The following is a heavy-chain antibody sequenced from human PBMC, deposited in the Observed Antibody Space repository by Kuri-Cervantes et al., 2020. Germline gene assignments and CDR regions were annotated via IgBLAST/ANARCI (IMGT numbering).Heavy chain of an antibody. CDR1: GFAFSHYT. CDR3: TTVFATGSGS. V-gene: IGHV3-15*01. J-gene: IGHJ5*02. D-gene: IGHD3-10*01. Sequence: GGSLRLSCTASGFAFSHYTMNWVRQAPGRGLEWVGRIKSKTDGGTTDYAAPVKGRFTISRVDSKNTLCLRMNSLKTEDTAMYYCTTVFATGSGSWGQGTLVTVSS. CDR2: IKSKTDGGTT.